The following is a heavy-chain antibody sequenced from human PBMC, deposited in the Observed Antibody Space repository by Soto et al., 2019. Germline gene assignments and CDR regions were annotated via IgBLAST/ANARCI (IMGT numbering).Heavy chain of an antibody. D-gene: IGHD6-13*01. J-gene: IGHJ4*02. CDR2: IGGGSGST. V-gene: IGHV3-23*01. Sequence: EVQLLESGGGFVQPGGSLRLSCAASGFTFTNYALSWVRQAPGKGLEWVSTIGGGSGSTSYADSVKGRFSISRENSKNTLYLQMSSLRAEDTALYYCATRMYSTSWDYFVSWGQGTLVTVSS. CDR3: ATRMYSTSWDYFVS. CDR1: GFTFTNYA.